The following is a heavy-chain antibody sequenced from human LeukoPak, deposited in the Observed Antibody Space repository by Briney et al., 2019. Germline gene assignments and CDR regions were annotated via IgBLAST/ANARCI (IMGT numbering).Heavy chain of an antibody. CDR2: IYYSGGT. J-gene: IGHJ4*02. V-gene: IGHV4-39*01. Sequence: SETLSLTCTVSGGSISSSSYYWGWIRQPPGKGLEWIGSIYYSGGTYYNPSLKSRVTISVDTSKNQFSLKLSSVTAADTAVYYCARWLDDSTKTYFDYWGQGTLVTVSS. CDR1: GGSISSSSYY. D-gene: IGHD6-19*01. CDR3: ARWLDDSTKTYFDY.